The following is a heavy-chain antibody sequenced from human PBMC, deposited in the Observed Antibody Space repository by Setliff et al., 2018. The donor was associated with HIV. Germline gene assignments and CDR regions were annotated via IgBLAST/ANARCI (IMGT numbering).Heavy chain of an antibody. Sequence: ASVKVSCKASGYTFNNYGINWMRQAPGLGLEWMGWISGYNGNTNYAQKFQDRVTLTTDTSTGTVYMELRSLTSDDTAMYYCAKGYTWSVVGALDVWGQGTRVTVSS. V-gene: IGHV1-18*01. J-gene: IGHJ3*01. CDR2: ISGYNGNT. D-gene: IGHD1-1*01. CDR3: AKGYTWSVVGALDV. CDR1: GYTFNNYG.